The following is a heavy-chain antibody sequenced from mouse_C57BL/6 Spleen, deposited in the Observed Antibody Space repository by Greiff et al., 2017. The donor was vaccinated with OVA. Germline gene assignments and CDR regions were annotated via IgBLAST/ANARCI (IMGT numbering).Heavy chain of an antibody. CDR1: GFTFSSYA. J-gene: IGHJ4*01. CDR3: ARSRYDFAMDY. Sequence: EVMLVESGGGLVKPGGSLKLSCAASGFTFSSYAMSWVRQTPEKRLEWVATISDGGSYTYYPDNAKNNLYLQMSHLKSEDTAMYYCARSRYDFAMDYWGQGTSVTVSS. CDR2: ISDGGSYT. D-gene: IGHD2-4*01. V-gene: IGHV5-4*03.